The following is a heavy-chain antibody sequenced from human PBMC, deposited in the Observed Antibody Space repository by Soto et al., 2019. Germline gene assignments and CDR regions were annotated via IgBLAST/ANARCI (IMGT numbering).Heavy chain of an antibody. Sequence: GGSLRLSCAASGFTFSSYAMSWVRQAPGKGLEWVSAISGSGGSTYYADSVKGRFTISRDNSKNTLYLQMNSLRAEDTAVYYCAKHRSYYYDTRGRGIFDPWGQGTLVTVSS. J-gene: IGHJ5*02. D-gene: IGHD3-22*01. CDR2: ISGSGGST. CDR1: GFTFSSYA. V-gene: IGHV3-23*01. CDR3: AKHRSYYYDTRGRGIFDP.